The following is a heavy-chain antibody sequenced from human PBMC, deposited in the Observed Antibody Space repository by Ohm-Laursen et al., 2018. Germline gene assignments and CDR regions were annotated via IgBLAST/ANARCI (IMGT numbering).Heavy chain of an antibody. D-gene: IGHD3-22*01. CDR1: GDSISSYY. J-gene: IGHJ4*02. CDR2: VYYIGNT. CDR3: ARGVYYRPVDY. Sequence: SDTLSLTCTVSGDSISSYYWSWIRQSPEKGLEWIGYVYYIGNTNYNPSLKSRVTISVDTSKNHFSLKLSSVTAADTAVYYCARGVYYRPVDYWGQGILVTVSS. V-gene: IGHV4-59*07.